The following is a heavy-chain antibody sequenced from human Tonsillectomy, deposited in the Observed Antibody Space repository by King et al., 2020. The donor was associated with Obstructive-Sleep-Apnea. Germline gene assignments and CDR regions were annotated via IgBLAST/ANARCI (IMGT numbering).Heavy chain of an antibody. CDR3: ASGNIAAAGAWFDP. CDR2: TYYRSKWYN. D-gene: IGHD6-25*01. V-gene: IGHV6-1*01. CDR1: GDSVSSNSAV. Sequence: VQLQQSGPGLVKPSQTLSLTCAISGDSVSSNSAVWSWIRQSPSRGLEWLGRTYYRSKWYNDYALSVKGRITINSDTSKNQFSLQLHSMTPEDTAVYYCASGNIAAAGAWFDPWGQGTLVTVSS. J-gene: IGHJ5*02.